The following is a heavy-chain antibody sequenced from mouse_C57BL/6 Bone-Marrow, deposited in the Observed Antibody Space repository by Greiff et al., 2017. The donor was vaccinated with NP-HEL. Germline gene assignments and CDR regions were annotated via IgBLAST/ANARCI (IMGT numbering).Heavy chain of an antibody. D-gene: IGHD1-1*01. V-gene: IGHV3-6*01. CDR1: GYSITSGYY. CDR3: ARGYGSSYGYFDY. J-gene: IGHJ2*01. CDR2: ISYDGSN. Sequence: DVQLQESGPGLVKPSQSLSLTCSVTGYSITSGYYWNWIRQFPGNKLEWMGYISYDGSNNYNPSLKNRISITRDTSKNQFFLKLNSVTTEDTATYYCARGYGSSYGYFDYWGQGTTLTVSS.